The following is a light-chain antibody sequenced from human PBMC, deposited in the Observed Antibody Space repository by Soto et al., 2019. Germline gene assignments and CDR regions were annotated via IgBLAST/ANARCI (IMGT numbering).Light chain of an antibody. J-gene: IGLJ2*01. Sequence: QSALTQPRSVSGSPGQSVTISCAGTSSDVGAYYYVSWYQQHPGKAPKLMLYDVNERPSGVPDRFSGSKSGNTASLNMSGLQAEDEADYYCCSYAGGYTHVVFGGGTKVTVL. CDR3: CSYAGGYTHVV. CDR1: SSDVGAYYY. V-gene: IGLV2-11*01. CDR2: DVN.